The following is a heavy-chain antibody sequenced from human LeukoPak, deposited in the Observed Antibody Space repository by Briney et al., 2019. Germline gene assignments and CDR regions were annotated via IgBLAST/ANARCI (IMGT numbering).Heavy chain of an antibody. J-gene: IGHJ4*02. CDR2: LYTSGTT. V-gene: IGHV4-61*09. D-gene: IGHD6-19*01. CDR3: ARAGGSVGWYGTIDS. Sequence: PSQTLSLTCTVSGGSISSGSYYWTWIRQPAGKGLEWIGHLYTSGTTSYNPSLQSRVTISADTSKHQFSLRLTSVTAADTAVYYCARAGGSVGWYGTIDSWGQETLVTVSS. CDR1: GGSISSGSYY.